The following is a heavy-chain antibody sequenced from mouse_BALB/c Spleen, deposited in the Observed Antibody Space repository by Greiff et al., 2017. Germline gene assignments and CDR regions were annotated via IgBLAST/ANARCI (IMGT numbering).Heavy chain of an antibody. CDR1: GFTFTDYY. J-gene: IGHJ4*01. D-gene: IGHD2-1*01. CDR3: ARVYGNYGAMDY. V-gene: IGHV7-3*02. CDR2: IRNKANGYTT. Sequence: EVMLVESGGGLVQPGGSLRLSCATSGFTFTDYYMSWVRQPPGKALEWLGFIRNKANGYTTEYSASVKGRFTISRDNSQSILYLQMNTLRAEDSATYYCARVYGNYGAMDYWGQGTSVTVSS.